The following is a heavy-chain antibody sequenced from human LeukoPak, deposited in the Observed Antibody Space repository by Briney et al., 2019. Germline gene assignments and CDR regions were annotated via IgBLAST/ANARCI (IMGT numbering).Heavy chain of an antibody. J-gene: IGHJ4*02. D-gene: IGHD1-1*01. V-gene: IGHV3-30*03. CDR1: GFTFSSYG. CDR3: ARDHNYAFDN. Sequence: PGGSLRLSCAASGFTFSSYGMHWVRQAPGKGLEWVAVISYDGSNKYYADSVKGRFTISRDNSKNTLYQQMNSLRAEDTAVYYCARDHNYAFDNWGQRTLVSVAS. CDR2: ISYDGSNK.